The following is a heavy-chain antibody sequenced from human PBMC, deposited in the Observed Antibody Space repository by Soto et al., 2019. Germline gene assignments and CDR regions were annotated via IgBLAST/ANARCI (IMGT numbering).Heavy chain of an antibody. CDR3: ARDRLLGMFDP. J-gene: IGHJ5*01. CDR1: GGSISSYY. D-gene: IGHD3-16*01. CDR2: ISYSGST. V-gene: IGHV4-59*01. Sequence: SETLSLTCTVSGGSISSYYCSWIRQPPGKGLEWIGYISYSGSTNYNPSLKSRVTISLDTSKNQFSLKLSSVTAADTAVYYCARDRLLGMFDPCGQGTLVTVSS.